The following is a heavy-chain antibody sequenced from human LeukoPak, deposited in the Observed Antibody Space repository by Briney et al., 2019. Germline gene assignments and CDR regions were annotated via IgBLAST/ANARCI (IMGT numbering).Heavy chain of an antibody. D-gene: IGHD6-19*01. CDR3: ARQLRRSSGWYRVVY. Sequence: PSETLSLICTVSGGSISSSNYYWAWIRQPPGKGLEWIGEINHSGSTNYNPSLKSRVTISVDTSKNQFSLKLSSVTAADTAVYYCARQLRRSSGWYRVVYWGQGTLVTVSS. CDR1: GGSISSSNYY. CDR2: INHSGST. J-gene: IGHJ4*02. V-gene: IGHV4-39*01.